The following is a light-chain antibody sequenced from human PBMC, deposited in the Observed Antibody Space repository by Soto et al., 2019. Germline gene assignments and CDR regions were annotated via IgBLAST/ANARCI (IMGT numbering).Light chain of an antibody. CDR3: QPRSNWPT. Sequence: EIVLTQSPATLSLSPGERATLSCRASQSVSSYLAWYQQKPDQAPRLLIYDASNRATGIPARFSGSGSGTAFTLTISSLEPEDVAVYYCQPRSNWPTFGGGTKVEIK. V-gene: IGKV3-11*01. J-gene: IGKJ4*01. CDR2: DAS. CDR1: QSVSSY.